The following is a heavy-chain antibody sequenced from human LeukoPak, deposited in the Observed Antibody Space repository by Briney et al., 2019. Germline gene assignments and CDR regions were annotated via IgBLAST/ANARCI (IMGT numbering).Heavy chain of an antibody. J-gene: IGHJ4*02. CDR3: AKQLGYCSDGSCYFPY. D-gene: IGHD2-15*01. CDR1: GFTFSSYA. V-gene: IGHV3-64*02. Sequence: GGSLRLSYAASGFTFSSYAMHWVRQAPGKGLEYVSTISSNGVSTYYADSVKGRFTISRDNSKNTLCLQMNSLRAEDTAVYYCAKQLGYCSDGSCYFPYWGQGTLVTVSS. CDR2: ISSNGVST.